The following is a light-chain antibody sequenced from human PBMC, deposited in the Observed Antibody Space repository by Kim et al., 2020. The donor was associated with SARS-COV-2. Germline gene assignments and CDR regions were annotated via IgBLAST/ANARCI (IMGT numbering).Light chain of an antibody. J-gene: IGKJ1*01. Sequence: ASVGDRVTITCRSSQDFNDYLAWFQQKPGKAPKSLIYAASRLQSGVPSRFSGSGSGTVFSLTISNLQPEDFATYYCQQYKYYQWTFGQGTKVDIK. CDR3: QQYKYYQWT. CDR2: AAS. V-gene: IGKV1-16*01. CDR1: QDFNDY.